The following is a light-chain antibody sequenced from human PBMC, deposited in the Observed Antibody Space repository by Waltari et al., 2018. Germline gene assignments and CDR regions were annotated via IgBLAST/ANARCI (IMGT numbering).Light chain of an antibody. CDR3: QSYDSRNQVRV. Sequence: RPGRSPTTVIYGDNRRAAVCADRFSSTIDSSSTSASLTISGLKPEDEADYYCQSYDSRNQVRVVGGGTKLTVL. J-gene: IGLJ3*02. V-gene: IGLV6-57*01. CDR2: GDN.